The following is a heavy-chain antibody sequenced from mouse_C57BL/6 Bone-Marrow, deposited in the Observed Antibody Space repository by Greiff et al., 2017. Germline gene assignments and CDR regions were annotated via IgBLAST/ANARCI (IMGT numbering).Heavy chain of an antibody. Sequence: QVQLKQSGPGLVQPSQSLSITCTVSGFSLTSYGVHWVRQSPGKGLEWLGVIWSGGSTDYNAAFISRLSISTDNSKSQVFFKMNSLQADDTAIYYCASPIVTTRYYAMDYWGQGTSVTVSS. CDR3: ASPIVTTRYYAMDY. V-gene: IGHV2-2*01. D-gene: IGHD2-5*01. J-gene: IGHJ4*01. CDR1: GFSLTSYG. CDR2: IWSGGST.